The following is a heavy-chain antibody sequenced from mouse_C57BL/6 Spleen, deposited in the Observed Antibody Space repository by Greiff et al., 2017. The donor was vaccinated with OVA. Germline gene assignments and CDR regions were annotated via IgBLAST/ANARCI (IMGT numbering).Heavy chain of an antibody. J-gene: IGHJ3*01. CDR1: GYTFTDYY. Sequence: VQLQQSGPELVKPGASVKISCKASGYTFTDYYINWVKQRPGQGLEWIGWIFPGSGSTYYNEKFKGKATLTVDKSSSTAYMLLSSLTSEDSAVDFCARWGITTVGGFAYWGQGTLVTVSA. D-gene: IGHD1-1*01. CDR3: ARWGITTVGGFAY. V-gene: IGHV1-75*01. CDR2: IFPGSGST.